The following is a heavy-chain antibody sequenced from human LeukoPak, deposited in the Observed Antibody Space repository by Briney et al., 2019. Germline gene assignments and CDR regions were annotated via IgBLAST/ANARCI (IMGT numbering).Heavy chain of an antibody. CDR2: INQDGSEK. V-gene: IGHV3-7*03. J-gene: IGHJ4*02. Sequence: GGSLRLSCAASGFTFSSYWMHWVRQAPGKGLEWVANINQDGSEKYYLESVRGRFTISRDNTKNSLYLQMNSLRAEDTAVYYCAKLPGRAADYWGQGTLVTVSS. CDR1: GFTFSSYW. CDR3: AKLPGRAADY.